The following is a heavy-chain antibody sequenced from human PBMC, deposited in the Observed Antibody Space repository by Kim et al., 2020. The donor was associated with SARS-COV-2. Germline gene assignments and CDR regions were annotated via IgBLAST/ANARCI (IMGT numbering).Heavy chain of an antibody. J-gene: IGHJ5*02. CDR3: AREHLPDL. CDR1: GFTFRSYS. Sequence: GGSRRLSCAASGFTFRSYSMNWVRQAPGKGLEWVSSSSCRGSYIYYSDSVKGRFTISRDNAKNSLYLQMNSLSAEDTAVYYCAREHLPDLWCQGT. CDR2: SSCRGSYI. V-gene: IGHV3-21*01.